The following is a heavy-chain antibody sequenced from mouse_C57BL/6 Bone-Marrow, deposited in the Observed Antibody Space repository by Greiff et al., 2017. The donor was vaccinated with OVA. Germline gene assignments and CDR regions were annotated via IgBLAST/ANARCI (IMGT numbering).Heavy chain of an antibody. Sequence: EVKLMESGPELVKPGASVKISCKASGYSFTGYYMNWVKQSPEKSLEWIGEINPSTGGTTYNQKFKAKATLTVDKSSSTAYMQLKSLTSEDSAVYYCARKEDGYLAYWGQGTLVTVSA. J-gene: IGHJ3*01. CDR2: INPSTGGT. CDR3: ARKEDGYLAY. V-gene: IGHV1-42*01. D-gene: IGHD2-3*01. CDR1: GYSFTGYY.